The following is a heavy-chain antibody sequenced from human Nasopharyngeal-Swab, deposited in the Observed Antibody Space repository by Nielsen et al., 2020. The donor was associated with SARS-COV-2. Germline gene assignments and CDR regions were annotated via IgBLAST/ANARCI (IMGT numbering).Heavy chain of an antibody. Sequence: WVRQAPGQGLEWMGIINPSGGSTGYAQKFQGRVTMTRDTSTSTVYMELSSLRSEDTAVYYCARVHYYDILTGYHFYMDVWGKGTTVTVSS. CDR2: INPSGGST. J-gene: IGHJ6*03. D-gene: IGHD3-9*01. CDR3: ARVHYYDILTGYHFYMDV. V-gene: IGHV1-46*01.